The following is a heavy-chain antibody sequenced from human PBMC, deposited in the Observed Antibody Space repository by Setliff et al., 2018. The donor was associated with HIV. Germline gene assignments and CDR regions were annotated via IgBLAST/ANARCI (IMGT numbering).Heavy chain of an antibody. CDR1: GFTFRNYK. V-gene: IGHV3-48*03. D-gene: IGHD3-3*01. Sequence: GGSLRLSCAASGFTFRNYKFNWVRQAPGRGLEWVSSISIGSGGAIDYADSVQGRFTISRDNSKNSLYLQMNSMRVEDTAVYYCARDYLYYNLYNGSPVYGMDVWGQGTTVTVSS. J-gene: IGHJ6*02. CDR3: ARDYLYYNLYNGSPVYGMDV. CDR2: ISIGSGGAI.